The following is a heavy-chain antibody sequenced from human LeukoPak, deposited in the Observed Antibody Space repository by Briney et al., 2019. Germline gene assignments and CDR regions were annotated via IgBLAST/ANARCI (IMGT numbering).Heavy chain of an antibody. Sequence: SETLSLTCAVYGGSFSPYYWSWIRQPPGKGLEWIGEINHSGSTNYNPSLKSRVTISVDTSKNQFSLRLSSVTAADTAVYYCARGGFYCGGDCYVDYWGQGALVTVSS. J-gene: IGHJ4*02. D-gene: IGHD2-21*02. CDR2: INHSGST. V-gene: IGHV4-34*01. CDR1: GGSFSPYY. CDR3: ARGGFYCGGDCYVDY.